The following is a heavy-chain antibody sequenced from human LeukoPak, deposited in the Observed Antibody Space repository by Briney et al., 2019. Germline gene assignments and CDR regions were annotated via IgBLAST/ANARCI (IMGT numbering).Heavy chain of an antibody. CDR2: IKQDGSEK. CDR3: ARERADILTGFYYYYYMDV. Sequence: GGSLRLSCAASGFTFSSYWMSWVRQAPGKWLEWVANIKQDGSEKYYVDSVKGRFTISRDNAKNSLYLQMNSLRAEDTAVYYCARERADILTGFYYYYYMDVWGKGTTVTISS. V-gene: IGHV3-7*01. J-gene: IGHJ6*03. CDR1: GFTFSSYW. D-gene: IGHD3-9*01.